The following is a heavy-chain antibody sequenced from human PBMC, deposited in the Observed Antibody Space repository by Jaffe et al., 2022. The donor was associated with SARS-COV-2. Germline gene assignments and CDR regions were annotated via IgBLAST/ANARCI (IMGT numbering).Heavy chain of an antibody. D-gene: IGHD2-21*02. CDR1: GDTFTTYT. V-gene: IGHV1-69*08. CDR3: ARDTFLCNGGYCFPH. CDR2: IVPVLGTA. J-gene: IGHJ1*01. Sequence: QVQLVQSGAEVKKPGSSVRVSCRASGDTFTTYTMSWVRQAPGHGLEWMGKIVPVLGTADYAPKFQGRVTITADRGTNTVYMELRGLQIDDTAIYFCARDTFLCNGGYCFPHWGQGTLVSVS.